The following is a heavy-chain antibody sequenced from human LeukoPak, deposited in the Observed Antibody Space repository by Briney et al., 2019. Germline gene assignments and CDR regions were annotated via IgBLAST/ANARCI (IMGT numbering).Heavy chain of an antibody. CDR2: IYYSGST. CDR3: ARASLLAAAGAFDI. D-gene: IGHD6-13*01. Sequence: SETLSLTCTVSGGSISSYYWSWIRQPPGKGLEWIGYIYYSGSTNYNPSLKSRVTISVDTSKNQFSLKLSSVTAADTAVYYCARASLLAAAGAFDIWGQGTMVTVSP. J-gene: IGHJ3*02. CDR1: GGSISSYY. V-gene: IGHV4-59*08.